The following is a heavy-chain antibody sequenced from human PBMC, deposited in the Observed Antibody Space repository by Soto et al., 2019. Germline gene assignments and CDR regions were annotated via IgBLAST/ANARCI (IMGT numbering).Heavy chain of an antibody. J-gene: IGHJ4*02. CDR3: VRPTYYYWRSGPPAY. V-gene: IGHV3-48*01. Sequence: GGSLRLSCAASGLTFSTSSMNWVRQAPGKGLEWVSYISSSSSTIFYTDSVKRRFTVSRDNAKNSLHLQMNSLRAEDTAVYYCVRPTYYYWRSGPPAYRGQGTLGTGSS. CDR2: ISSSSSTI. CDR1: GLTFSTSS. D-gene: IGHD3-10*01.